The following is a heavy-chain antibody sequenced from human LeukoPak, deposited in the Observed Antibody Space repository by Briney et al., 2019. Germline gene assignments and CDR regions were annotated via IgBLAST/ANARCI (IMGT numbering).Heavy chain of an antibody. Sequence: PSETLSLTCTVSGGSISSSSYYWGWIRQPPGKGLEWIGSIYYSGSTYYNPSLKSRVTISVDTSKNQFSLKLSSVTAADTAVYYCARDSRTENILVDDAFDIWGQGTMVTVSS. CDR2: IYYSGST. J-gene: IGHJ3*02. CDR1: GGSISSSSYY. CDR3: ARDSRTENILVDDAFDI. D-gene: IGHD2-21*01. V-gene: IGHV4-39*07.